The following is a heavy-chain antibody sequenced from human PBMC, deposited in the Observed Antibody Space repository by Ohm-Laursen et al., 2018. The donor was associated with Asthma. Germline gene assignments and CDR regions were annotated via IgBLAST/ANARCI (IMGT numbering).Heavy chain of an antibody. CDR1: GFTFSDHN. Sequence: SLRLSCSAPGFTFSDHNMDWVRQAPGQGLEWVGRTTSKTDRYTTYYAASVKGRFTISRDESQNSLYLQMTSLKIEDTALYYCARDFFVGWGQGTLVTVSS. CDR3: ARDFFVG. CDR2: TTSKTDRYTT. D-gene: IGHD2-21*01. J-gene: IGHJ4*02. V-gene: IGHV3-72*01.